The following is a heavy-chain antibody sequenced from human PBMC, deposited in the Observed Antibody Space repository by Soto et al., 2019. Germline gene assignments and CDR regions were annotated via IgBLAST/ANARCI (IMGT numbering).Heavy chain of an antibody. Sequence: QVQLVQSGAEVKKPGASVKVSCKASGYTFTSYAMHWVRQAPGQRLEWMGWINAGNGNTKYSHKFQGRVTITRDTSASTAYMELSSLRSEDTAVYYCARDLFYGSGSYYYYYMDVWGKGTTVTVSS. D-gene: IGHD3-10*01. CDR2: INAGNGNT. CDR3: ARDLFYGSGSYYYYYMDV. J-gene: IGHJ6*03. CDR1: GYTFTSYA. V-gene: IGHV1-3*01.